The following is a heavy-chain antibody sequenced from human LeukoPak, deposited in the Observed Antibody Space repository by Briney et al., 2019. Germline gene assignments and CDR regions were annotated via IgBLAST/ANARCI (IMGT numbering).Heavy chain of an antibody. CDR2: INHSGGT. CDR3: ARVKDPGGYYYYYYMDV. Sequence: PSETLSLTCAVYGGSFSGYYWSWIRQPPGKGLEWMGEINHSGGTKYNPSLKSRVTISVDTSKNQFSLKLSSVTAADTAMYYCARVKDPGGYYYYYYMDVWGKGTTVTVSS. D-gene: IGHD3-16*01. J-gene: IGHJ6*03. CDR1: GGSFSGYY. V-gene: IGHV4-34*01.